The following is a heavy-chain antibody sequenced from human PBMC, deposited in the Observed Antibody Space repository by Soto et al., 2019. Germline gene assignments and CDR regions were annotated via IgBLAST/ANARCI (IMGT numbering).Heavy chain of an antibody. CDR2: IYSGGSA. D-gene: IGHD2-2*01. V-gene: IGHV4-4*07. CDR1: GGSISSYY. J-gene: IGHJ5*02. Sequence: SETLSLTFTVPGGSISSYYWSWIRQPAGKGLQWIGRIYSGGSAKYNPSLKSRVTMSADTSKNQFSLKLSSVTAADTAVYYCASRYCDSTTCYDNWLDPWGQGTLVTVSS. CDR3: ASRYCDSTTCYDNWLDP.